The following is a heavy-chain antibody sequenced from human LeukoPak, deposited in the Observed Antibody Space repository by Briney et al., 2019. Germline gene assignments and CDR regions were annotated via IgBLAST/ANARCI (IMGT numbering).Heavy chain of an antibody. CDR3: ARDTTLRRDAFDI. CDR2: IYYSGST. V-gene: IGHV4-59*12. J-gene: IGHJ3*02. CDR1: GGSISSYY. Sequence: SETLSLTCTVSGGSISSYYWSWIRQPPGKGLEWIGYIYYSGSTNYNPSLKSRVTISVDTSKNQFSLKLNSVTAADTAVYYCARDTTLRRDAFDIWGQGTMVTVSS. D-gene: IGHD1-14*01.